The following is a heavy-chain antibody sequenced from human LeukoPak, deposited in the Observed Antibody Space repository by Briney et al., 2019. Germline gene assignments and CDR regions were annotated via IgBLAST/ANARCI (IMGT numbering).Heavy chain of an antibody. CDR1: GFTFSNAY. V-gene: IGHV3-15*01. CDR3: TTDHDSSRYYFAYAS. J-gene: IGHJ4*02. D-gene: IGHD3-22*01. CDR2: IKSKTNGGTT. Sequence: GGSLRLSCAASGFTFSNAYMSWVRQAPGKGLEWVGLIKSKTNGGTTEYAAPVKGRFTISRDDSKNTLYLQMNSLQTEDTAVYYCTTDHDSSRYYFAYASWGQGTLVTVSS.